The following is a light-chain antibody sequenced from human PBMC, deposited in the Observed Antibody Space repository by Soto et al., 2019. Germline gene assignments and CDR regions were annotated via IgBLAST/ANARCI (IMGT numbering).Light chain of an antibody. Sequence: IEMPQSPSTLSAFLGDRLTLPCRASQSISRWLAWYQQKPGKAPKLLIFDAYSLESGVPARFSGSGSGTEFTLPISRLETDDFEADYCQQYGSYFLTFGRGTKVDIK. CDR3: QQYGSYFLT. CDR1: QSISRW. CDR2: DAY. J-gene: IGKJ1*01. V-gene: IGKV1-5*01.